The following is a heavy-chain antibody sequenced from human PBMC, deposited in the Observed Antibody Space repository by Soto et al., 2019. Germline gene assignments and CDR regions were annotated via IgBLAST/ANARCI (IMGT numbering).Heavy chain of an antibody. J-gene: IGHJ5*02. CDR1: GFTFSSYG. CDR3: AIETNRTGGLDP. Sequence: GGSLRLSCAASGFTFSSYGMHWVRQAPGKGLEWVAVISYDGSNKYYADSVKGRFTISRDNSKNTLYLQMNSLRAEDTAVYYCAIETNRTGGLDPWGQGTLVTVSS. V-gene: IGHV3-30*03. CDR2: ISYDGSNK. D-gene: IGHD7-27*01.